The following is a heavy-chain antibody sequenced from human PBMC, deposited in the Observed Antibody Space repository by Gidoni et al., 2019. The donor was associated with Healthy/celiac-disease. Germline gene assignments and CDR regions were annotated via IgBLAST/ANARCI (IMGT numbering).Heavy chain of an antibody. J-gene: IGHJ4*02. Sequence: EVQLVESGGSLVQPGRSLRLSCAASGFTFDDYAMHWVRQAPGKGLEWVSGISWNSGSIGDADSVKGRFTISRDNAKNSLYLQMNSLRAEDTALYYCAKDKGSPGPSFDYWGQGTLVTVSS. CDR1: GFTFDDYA. V-gene: IGHV3-9*01. D-gene: IGHD6-13*01. CDR3: AKDKGSPGPSFDY. CDR2: ISWNSGSI.